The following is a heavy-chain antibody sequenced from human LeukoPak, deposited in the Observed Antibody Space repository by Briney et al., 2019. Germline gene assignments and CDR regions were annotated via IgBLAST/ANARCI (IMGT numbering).Heavy chain of an antibody. CDR1: GFTFNNYE. CDR2: ISSSGSTI. V-gene: IGHV3-48*03. D-gene: IGHD6-13*01. Sequence: GGSLRLSCAASGFTFNNYEMNWVRQAPGKGLEWVSYISSSGSTIYYADSVKGRFTISRDNAKNSLSLQMNSLRDEDTAVYYCAKGTAAAGTLSSYAMDVWGQGTTVTVSS. J-gene: IGHJ6*02. CDR3: AKGTAAAGTLSSYAMDV.